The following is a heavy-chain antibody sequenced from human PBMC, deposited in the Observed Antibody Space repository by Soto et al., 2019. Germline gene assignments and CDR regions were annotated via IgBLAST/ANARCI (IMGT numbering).Heavy chain of an antibody. J-gene: IGHJ6*02. Sequence: PGGSLRLSCGATGFMFGTYWMIWVGRAPGKGLEWVANIKHDGNEKYYADSVKGRFTVSRDNVKNFLHLQMSSLRGDDTGVYFCVRATLSWGHYYFRGLDVWGQGTTVTVSS. D-gene: IGHD3-22*01. CDR1: GFMFGTYW. V-gene: IGHV3-7*01. CDR3: VRATLSWGHYYFRGLDV. CDR2: IKHDGNEK.